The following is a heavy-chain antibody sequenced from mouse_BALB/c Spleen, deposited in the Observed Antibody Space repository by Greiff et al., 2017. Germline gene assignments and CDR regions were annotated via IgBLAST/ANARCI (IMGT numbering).Heavy chain of an antibody. V-gene: IGHV1-69*01. CDR1: GYTFTDYW. D-gene: IGHD2-4*01. CDR3: ARRGLRQGVSLYYFDY. CDR2: IVTSDSYP. J-gene: IGHJ2*01. Sequence: QVQLQQPGAELVMPGASVKMSCKASGYTFTDYWMHWVNRRPGQGLEWIGPIVTSDSYPSYNQKFKGKATLTVDESSSTAYMQLSSLTSEDSAVYHCARRGLRQGVSLYYFDYWGQGTTLTVSS.